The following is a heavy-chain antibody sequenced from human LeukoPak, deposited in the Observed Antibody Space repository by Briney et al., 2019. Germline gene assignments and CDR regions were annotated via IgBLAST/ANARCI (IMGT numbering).Heavy chain of an antibody. V-gene: IGHV1-2*02. Sequence: ASVKVSCKASGYTYIGYHMHWVRQAPGQGLEWMGWINPNSDGANYAEKFRGRVTMARDTSISTAYMELSRLRSDDTAVYYCARDSVAASGNDAFDNWGQGTMVTVPS. D-gene: IGHD6-13*01. CDR1: GYTYIGYH. J-gene: IGHJ3*02. CDR3: ARDSVAASGNDAFDN. CDR2: INPNSDGA.